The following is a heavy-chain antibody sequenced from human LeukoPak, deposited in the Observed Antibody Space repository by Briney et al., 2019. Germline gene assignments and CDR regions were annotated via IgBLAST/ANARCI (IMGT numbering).Heavy chain of an antibody. J-gene: IGHJ4*02. CDR3: ARGYCSGGSCYSYGFDY. CDR1: GGTFSSYA. V-gene: IGHV1-69*04. Sequence: VASVKVSCKASGGTFSSYAISWVRQAPGQGLEWMGRIIPILGIANYAQKFQGRVTITAGKSTSTAYMELSSLRSEDTAVYYCARGYCSGGSCYSYGFDYWGQGTLVTVSS. CDR2: IIPILGIA. D-gene: IGHD2-15*01.